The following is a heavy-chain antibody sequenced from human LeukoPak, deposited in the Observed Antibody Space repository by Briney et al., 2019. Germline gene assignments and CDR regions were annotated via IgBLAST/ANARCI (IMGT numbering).Heavy chain of an antibody. V-gene: IGHV3-74*01. D-gene: IGHD3-22*01. CDR2: INSDGSST. CDR3: ARGSFVGYYDSSGPHPLDI. Sequence: PGGSLRLSCAASGFTFSSYWMHWVGQAPGKGLVWFSRINSDGSSTSYADSVKGRFTISRDNAKNTLYLQMNSLRAEDTAVYYCARGSFVGYYDSSGPHPLDIWGQGTMVTVSS. J-gene: IGHJ3*02. CDR1: GFTFSSYW.